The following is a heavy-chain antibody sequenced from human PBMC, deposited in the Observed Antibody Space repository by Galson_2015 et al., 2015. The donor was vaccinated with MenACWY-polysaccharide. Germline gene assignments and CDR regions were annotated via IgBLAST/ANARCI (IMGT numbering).Heavy chain of an antibody. Sequence: SLRLSCAASGFTFSNYAMNWARQAPGKGLEWVSSIVRGGTTYYTDSMKGRLSISRDNSRDTVYLQMNSLRGDDTAVYYCARGRVSGWYDWWGQGTLVTVSS. J-gene: IGHJ4*02. CDR3: ARGRVSGWYDW. V-gene: IGHV3-23*01. D-gene: IGHD6-19*01. CDR2: IVRGGTT. CDR1: GFTFSNYA.